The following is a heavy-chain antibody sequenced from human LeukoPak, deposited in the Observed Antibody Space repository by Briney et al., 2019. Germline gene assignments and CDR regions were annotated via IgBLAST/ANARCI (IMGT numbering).Heavy chain of an antibody. CDR3: AREYSSSGGY. V-gene: IGHV3-30-3*01. Sequence: GGSLRLSCAASGFTFSSYAMHWVRQAPGKGLEWVAVISYDGSNKYYADSVKGRFTISRDNAKNSLYLQMNSLRAEDTAVYYCAREYSSSGGYWGQRTLVTVSS. CDR1: GFTFSSYA. CDR2: ISYDGSNK. J-gene: IGHJ4*02. D-gene: IGHD6-6*01.